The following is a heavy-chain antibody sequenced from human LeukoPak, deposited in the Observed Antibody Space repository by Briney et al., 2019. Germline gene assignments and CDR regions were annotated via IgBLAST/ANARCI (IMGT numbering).Heavy chain of an antibody. J-gene: IGHJ4*02. V-gene: IGHV3-11*06. D-gene: IGHD6-19*01. Sequence: GGSLRLSCAASGFTFSDYYMSWIRQAPGKGLEWVSYISSSSSYTNYADSVKGRFTISRDNAKNSLYLQMNSLRAEDTAVYYCARDRLGPGYCDYWGQGTLVTVSS. CDR2: ISSSSSYT. CDR3: ARDRLGPGYCDY. CDR1: GFTFSDYY.